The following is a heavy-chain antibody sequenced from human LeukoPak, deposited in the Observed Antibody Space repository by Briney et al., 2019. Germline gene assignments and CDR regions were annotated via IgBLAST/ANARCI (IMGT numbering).Heavy chain of an antibody. J-gene: IGHJ4*02. Sequence: GGSLRLSCAASGFTFSDYYMSWIRQAPGKGLEWVSYISSSSSYIYYADSVKGRFTISRDNAKNSLYLQMNSLRAEDTAVYYCARDKTAMVQIRLIDYWGQGTLVTVSS. CDR1: GFTFSDYY. CDR3: ARDKTAMVQIRLIDY. D-gene: IGHD3-10*01. CDR2: ISSSSSYI. V-gene: IGHV3-11*06.